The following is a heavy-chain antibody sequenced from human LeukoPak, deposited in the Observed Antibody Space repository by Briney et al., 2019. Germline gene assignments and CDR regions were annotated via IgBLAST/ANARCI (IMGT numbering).Heavy chain of an antibody. CDR2: IYYSGST. D-gene: IGHD5-24*01. CDR1: GGSISSYY. J-gene: IGHJ5*02. V-gene: IGHV4-59*01. CDR3: ARQRPVDGYNTNWFDP. Sequence: SETLSLTCTVSGGSISSYYWSWIRQPPGKGLEWIGYIYYSGSTNYNPSLKSRVTISVDTSKNQFSLKLSSVTAADTAVYYCARQRPVDGYNTNWFDPWGQGTLVTVSS.